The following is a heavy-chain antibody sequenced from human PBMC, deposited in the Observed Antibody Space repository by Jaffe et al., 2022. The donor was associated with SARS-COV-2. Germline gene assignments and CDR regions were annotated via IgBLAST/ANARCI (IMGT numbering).Heavy chain of an antibody. J-gene: IGHJ4*02. CDR3: ARGEPGSFDF. Sequence: EVQLVQSGAEVKKPGESLKISCQASGYGFASRWIGWVRQMPEKDLEYLGIMFPANSDIRYSPSFQGQVTISADISTSSAYLQLNILEASDTAMYYCARGEPGSFDFWGPGTLVTVSS. D-gene: IGHD2-15*01. CDR2: MFPANSDI. V-gene: IGHV5-51*01. CDR1: GYGFASRW.